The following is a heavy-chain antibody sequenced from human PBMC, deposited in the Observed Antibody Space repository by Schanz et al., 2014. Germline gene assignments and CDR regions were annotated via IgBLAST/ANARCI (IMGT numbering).Heavy chain of an antibody. Sequence: VQLLESGGGVVQPGRSLRLSCVASGITFSDYYMTWMRQAPGKGLEWISYISNSGTYTKYADSVKGRFVISRDNARSSLFLQMNSLSAEDTAVYYCAKVAPAATYLDSWGLGTLVTVSS. V-gene: IGHV3-11*03. CDR1: GITFSDYY. D-gene: IGHD2-2*01. CDR3: AKVAPAATYLDS. CDR2: ISNSGTYT. J-gene: IGHJ4*02.